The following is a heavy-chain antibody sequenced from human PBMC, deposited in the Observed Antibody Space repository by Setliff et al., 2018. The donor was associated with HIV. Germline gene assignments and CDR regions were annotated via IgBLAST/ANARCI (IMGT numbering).Heavy chain of an antibody. Sequence: ASVKVSCKASGYTFTNYGISWVRQAHGQGLECMGWISGYNGNTKYAEKLQGRVTMTTDTSTSTAYMELRSLRSDDTDVYYCARDLKVYAMWGDAFDTWGQGTMVTVSS. V-gene: IGHV1-18*01. CDR3: ARDLKVYAMWGDAFDT. J-gene: IGHJ3*02. CDR1: GYTFTNYG. D-gene: IGHD2-8*01. CDR2: ISGYNGNT.